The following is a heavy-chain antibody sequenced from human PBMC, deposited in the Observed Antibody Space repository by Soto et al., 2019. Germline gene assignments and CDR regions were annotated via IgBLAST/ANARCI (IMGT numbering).Heavy chain of an antibody. CDR3: ARSHGSDY. CDR1: GFTFISYW. V-gene: IGHV3-7*01. Sequence: GGSLRLSCAASGFTFISYWMSWVRQAPGKGLEWVANIKQDGSEKYYVDSVKGRFTISRDNAKNSLYLQMNSLRAEDTAVYYCARSHGSDYWGQGTLVTVSS. CDR2: IKQDGSEK. J-gene: IGHJ4*02. D-gene: IGHD3-10*01.